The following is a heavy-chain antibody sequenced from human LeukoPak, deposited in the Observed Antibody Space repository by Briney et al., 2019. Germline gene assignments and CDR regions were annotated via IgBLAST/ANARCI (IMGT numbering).Heavy chain of an antibody. J-gene: IGHJ4*02. D-gene: IGHD5-24*01. CDR2: INHSGST. V-gene: IGHV4-34*09. CDR1: GGSFSGYY. CDR3: ARNRDGYNSFDY. Sequence: QTSETLSLTCAVYGGSFSGYYWSWIRQPPGKGLEWIGEINHSGSTNYNPSLRSRVTISVDTSKNHFSLKLSSVTAADTAVYYCARNRDGYNSFDYWGQGTLVTVSS.